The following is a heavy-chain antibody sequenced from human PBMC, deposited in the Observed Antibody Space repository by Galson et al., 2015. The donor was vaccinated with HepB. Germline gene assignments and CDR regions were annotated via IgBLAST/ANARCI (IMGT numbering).Heavy chain of an antibody. J-gene: IGHJ4*02. CDR1: GFTFSSYA. V-gene: IGHV3-23*01. D-gene: IGHD6-13*01. CDR3: AKWGGGSLRGLAAAAPYYFDY. Sequence: SLRLSCAASGFTFSSYAMSWVRQAPGKGLEWVSAISGSGGSTYYADSVKGRFTISRDNSKNTLYLQMNSLRAEDTAVYYCAKWGGGSLRGLAAAAPYYFDYWGQGTLVTVSS. CDR2: ISGSGGST.